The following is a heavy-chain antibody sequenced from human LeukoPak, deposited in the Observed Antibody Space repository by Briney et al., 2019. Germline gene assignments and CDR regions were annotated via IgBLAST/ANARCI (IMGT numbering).Heavy chain of an antibody. D-gene: IGHD2-8*01. V-gene: IGHV1-2*02. CDR3: ARWGGHCTSGLCYYFDC. Sequence: ASVKVSCKASEYTFTGYYLHWVRQAPGQGLEWMGWINPHCGDTDYAQKFQGRVTMTRDTSISTAYMELSRLRSDDTAVYYCARWGGHCTSGLCYYFDCWGQGTLVTVSS. CDR2: INPHCGDT. CDR1: EYTFTGYY. J-gene: IGHJ4*02.